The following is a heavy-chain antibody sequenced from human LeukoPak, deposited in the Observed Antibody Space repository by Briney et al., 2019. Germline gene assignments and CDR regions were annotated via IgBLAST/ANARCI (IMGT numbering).Heavy chain of an antibody. CDR3: ARSRETTVSYYFDY. D-gene: IGHD4-11*01. J-gene: IGHJ4*02. Sequence: SETLSLTCTVSGDSISSGGYSWSWIRQPPGKGLEWIGYIYYSGTTNYNPSLKSRVTISVDKSKNQLSLKLSSVTAADTAVYFCARSRETTVSYYFDYWGQGTLVSVSS. CDR1: GDSISSGGYS. V-gene: IGHV4-61*05. CDR2: IYYSGTT.